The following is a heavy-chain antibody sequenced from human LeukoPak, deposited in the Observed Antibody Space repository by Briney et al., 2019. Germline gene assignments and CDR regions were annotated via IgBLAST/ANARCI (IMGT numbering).Heavy chain of an antibody. V-gene: IGHV3-23*01. CDR2: ISGSGGST. Sequence: GGSLRLSCAASGFSFSSYAMSWVRQAPGKGLEWVSGISGSGGSTYYADSVKGRFTISRDNSKNTLYLQMNSLRAEDTAVYYCAKSRIAVAGTFFDYWGQGTLVTVSS. CDR3: AKSRIAVAGTFFDY. J-gene: IGHJ4*02. D-gene: IGHD6-19*01. CDR1: GFSFSSYA.